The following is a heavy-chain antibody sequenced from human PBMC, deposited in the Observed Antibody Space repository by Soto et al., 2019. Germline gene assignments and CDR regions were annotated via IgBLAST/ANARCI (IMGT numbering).Heavy chain of an antibody. V-gene: IGHV4-30-4*01. CDR1: GGSISIGDYY. CDR2: IYYSGST. D-gene: IGHD3-22*01. Sequence: LSLTCTVSGGSISIGDYYWSWIRQPPGKGLEWIGYIYYSGSTYYNPSLKSRVTISVDTSKNQFPLKLSSVTAADTAVYYCARVLNYYDSSGSCMDVWGQGTTVTVSS. J-gene: IGHJ6*02. CDR3: ARVLNYYDSSGSCMDV.